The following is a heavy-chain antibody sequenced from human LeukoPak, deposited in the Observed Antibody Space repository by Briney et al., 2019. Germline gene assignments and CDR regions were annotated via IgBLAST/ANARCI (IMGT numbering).Heavy chain of an antibody. CDR1: GFTFSSYA. V-gene: IGHV3-23*01. CDR3: AKPYYYDSSGYLPEYLQH. CDR2: ISGSGGST. D-gene: IGHD3-22*01. J-gene: IGHJ1*01. Sequence: GGSLRLSCAASGFTFSSYAMSWVRQAPGKGLEWVSAISGSGGSTYYADSVKGRFTISRDNSKNTLYLQMNSLRAEDTAVYYCAKPYYYDSSGYLPEYLQHWGQGTLVTVSS.